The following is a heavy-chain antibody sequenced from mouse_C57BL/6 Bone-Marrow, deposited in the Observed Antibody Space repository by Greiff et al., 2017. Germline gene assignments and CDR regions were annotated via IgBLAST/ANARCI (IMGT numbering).Heavy chain of an antibody. Sequence: VQLQQSGTVLARPGASVKMSCKTSGYTFTSYWMHWVKQRPGQGLEWIGAIYPGNSDTSYNQKFKGKAKLTAVTSASTAYMELSSLTNEDSAVYYCTRPLYYGSSHWYFDVWGTGTTVTGSS. CDR3: TRPLYYGSSHWYFDV. J-gene: IGHJ1*03. V-gene: IGHV1-5*01. CDR2: IYPGNSDT. D-gene: IGHD1-1*01. CDR1: GYTFTSYW.